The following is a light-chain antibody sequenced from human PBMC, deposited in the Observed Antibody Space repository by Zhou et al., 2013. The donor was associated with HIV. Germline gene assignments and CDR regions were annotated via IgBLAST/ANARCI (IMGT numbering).Light chain of an antibody. J-gene: IGKJ1*01. CDR2: GAS. V-gene: IGKV1-39*01. CDR3: QQFINYRWT. Sequence: DIQLTQSPSSLSTSVGDRVTITCRASENIDTYLNWYQHKPGRAPKLLIYGASKLRAGVPLRFRGSGSGTDFTLTISGLQREDFATYYCQQFINYRWTFGQGTKVEIK. CDR1: ENIDTY.